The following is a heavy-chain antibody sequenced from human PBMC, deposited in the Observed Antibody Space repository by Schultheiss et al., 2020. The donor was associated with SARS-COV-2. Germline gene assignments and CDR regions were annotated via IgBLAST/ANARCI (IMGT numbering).Heavy chain of an antibody. CDR3: ARHWTETTRILEWLRPHYYYYGMDV. CDR1: GGSISSGSYY. V-gene: IGHV4-61*09. J-gene: IGHJ6*02. Sequence: SETLSLTCTVSGGSISSGSYYWSWIRQPAGKGLEWIGHISTSGTTNYNPSLKSRLTISVDTSKNQFSLKLSSVTAADTAVYYCARHWTETTRILEWLRPHYYYYGMDVWGQGTTVTVSS. CDR2: ISTSGTT. D-gene: IGHD3-3*01.